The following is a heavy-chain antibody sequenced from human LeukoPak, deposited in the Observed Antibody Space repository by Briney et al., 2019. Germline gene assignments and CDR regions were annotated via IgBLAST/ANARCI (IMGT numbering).Heavy chain of an antibody. Sequence: SETLPLTCPVSGGSISSYYCSWIRQPPGKGLEWIGYIYYSGSTNYNPSLKSRVTISVDTSKNQFSLRLSSVTAADTAVYYCARGWGYFDYWGQGTLVTVSS. CDR1: GGSISSYY. CDR3: ARGWGYFDY. CDR2: IYYSGST. J-gene: IGHJ4*02. D-gene: IGHD7-27*01. V-gene: IGHV4-59*01.